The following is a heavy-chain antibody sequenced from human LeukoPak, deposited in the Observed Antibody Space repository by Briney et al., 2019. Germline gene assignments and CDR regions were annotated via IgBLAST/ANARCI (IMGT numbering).Heavy chain of an antibody. D-gene: IGHD6-19*01. V-gene: IGHV4-59*01. Sequence: KSSETLSLTCAVYGGSFSGYYWSWLRQPPGKGLEWIGYIYYSGSTNYNPSLKSRVTISVDTSKNQFSLKLSSVTAADTAVYYCARIGVAGFDPWGQGTLVTVSS. CDR3: ARIGVAGFDP. J-gene: IGHJ5*02. CDR2: IYYSGST. CDR1: GGSFSGYY.